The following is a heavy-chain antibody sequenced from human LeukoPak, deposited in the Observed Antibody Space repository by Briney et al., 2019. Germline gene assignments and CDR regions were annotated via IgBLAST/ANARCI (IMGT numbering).Heavy chain of an antibody. V-gene: IGHV4-4*07. Sequence: SETLSLTCSVSGGSNSGYYWTWIRQPAGKGLEWIGRVYTSGSTHYNPSLKTRLTMSVDTSKNQFSLKLSSVTAADTAVYYCARLITGTTTAFDIWGQGTMVTVSS. CDR1: GGSNSGYY. D-gene: IGHD1-7*01. CDR2: VYTSGST. J-gene: IGHJ3*02. CDR3: ARLITGTTTAFDI.